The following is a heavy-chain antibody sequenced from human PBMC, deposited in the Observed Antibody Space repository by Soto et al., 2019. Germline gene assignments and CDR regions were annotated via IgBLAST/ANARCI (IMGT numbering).Heavy chain of an antibody. J-gene: IGHJ5*01. Sequence: PGGSLRLSCSASGFTVSSYGVHWVRQAPGKGLEWVAVMWYDGRNIFYADSVKGRFTISRDNSRNIVYFQMNNLRVEDTGLYYCARDSFHLSTYVSYTLDSCGQGILATFSS. D-gene: IGHD3-16*02. V-gene: IGHV3-33*01. CDR2: MWYDGRNI. CDR1: GFTVSSYG. CDR3: ARDSFHLSTYVSYTLDS.